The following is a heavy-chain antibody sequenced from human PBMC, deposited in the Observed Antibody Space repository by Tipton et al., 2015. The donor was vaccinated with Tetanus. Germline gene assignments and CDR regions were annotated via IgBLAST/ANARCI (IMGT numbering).Heavy chain of an antibody. Sequence: GLVKPSETLPLTCTVSGGSINSGGHFWTWIRQRSGKGLEWIGHIRDNGNSYANPSLSGRVTMSVDTRKNQFSLNLTSVSVADTAAYYCARGTFYAFDFWGQGVQVTVSS. V-gene: IGHV4-31*03. D-gene: IGHD2/OR15-2a*01. CDR3: ARGTFYAFDF. CDR2: IRDNGNS. CDR1: GGSINSGGHF. J-gene: IGHJ4*02.